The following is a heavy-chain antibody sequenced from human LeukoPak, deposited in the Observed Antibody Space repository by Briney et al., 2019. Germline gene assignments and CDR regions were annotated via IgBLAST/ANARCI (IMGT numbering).Heavy chain of an antibody. CDR3: ARVVAAARSKERTGWFDP. V-gene: IGHV3-53*04. CDR2: IYSGGST. D-gene: IGHD6-13*01. J-gene: IGHJ5*02. CDR1: AFTDSSNY. Sequence: GGSLRLLSAASAFTDSSNYMIWVRHAPRKGLVQGSVIYSGGSTYYADSVKGRFTISRNNSKNQLYLQMKGLRVEDTAVYYCARVVAAARSKERTGWFDPWGQGTLVTVSS.